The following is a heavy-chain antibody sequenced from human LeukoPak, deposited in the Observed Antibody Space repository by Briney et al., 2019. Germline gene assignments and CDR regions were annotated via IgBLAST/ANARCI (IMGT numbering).Heavy chain of an antibody. CDR3: AKWSEWPINYFDY. CDR1: GFTFSSYA. J-gene: IGHJ4*02. V-gene: IGHV3-30*01. CDR2: ISYDGSNK. Sequence: GGSLRLSCAASGFTFSSYAMHWVRQAPGKGLEWVAVISYDGSNKYYADSVKGRFTISRDNSKNTLYLQMNSLRAEDTAVYYCAKWSEWPINYFDYWGQGTLVTVSS. D-gene: IGHD2-8*01.